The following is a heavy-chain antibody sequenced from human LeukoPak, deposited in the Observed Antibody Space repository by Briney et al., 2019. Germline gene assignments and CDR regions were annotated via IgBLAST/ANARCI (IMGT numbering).Heavy chain of an antibody. D-gene: IGHD4-17*01. CDR2: ISYDGSNK. CDR3: AKDRSRVTTYYFDY. Sequence: PGRSLRLSCAASGFTLSSYGMHWVRQAPGKGLEWVAVISYDGSNKYYADSVKGRFTISRDNSKNTLYLQMNSLRAEDTAVYYCAKDRSRVTTYYFDYWGQGTLVTVSS. CDR1: GFTLSSYG. V-gene: IGHV3-30*18. J-gene: IGHJ4*02.